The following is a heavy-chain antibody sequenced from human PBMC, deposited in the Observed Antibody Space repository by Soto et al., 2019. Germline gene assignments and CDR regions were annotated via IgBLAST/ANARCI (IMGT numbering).Heavy chain of an antibody. CDR3: ASLDSAKAPGY. V-gene: IGHV3-7*01. D-gene: IGHD1-26*01. CDR1: GFTLSSNW. Sequence: GGSLSLSCAASGFTLSSNWISWVRQAPGKGLEWVANIKQDGSETYYVDSVKGRFTISKDNAKNSLSLQMNSLRAEDTAVYYCASLDSAKAPGYWGRGTLVTVSS. J-gene: IGHJ4*02. CDR2: IKQDGSET.